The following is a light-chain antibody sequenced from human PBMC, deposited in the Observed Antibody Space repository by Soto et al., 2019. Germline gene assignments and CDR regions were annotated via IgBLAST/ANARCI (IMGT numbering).Light chain of an antibody. J-gene: IGKJ5*01. Sequence: EIVLTQSPGTLSLSPGERATLSCRASHSVSSSYLAWYKQKPGQAPRLLIYGASSRATDIPDRFSGSASGTDFTLTISRLEPEVFAVYYCQQYGSSPPITFGQGTRLEI. CDR1: HSVSSSY. CDR3: QQYGSSPPIT. V-gene: IGKV3-20*01. CDR2: GAS.